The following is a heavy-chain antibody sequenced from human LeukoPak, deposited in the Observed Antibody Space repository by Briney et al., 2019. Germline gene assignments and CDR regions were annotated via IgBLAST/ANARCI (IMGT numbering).Heavy chain of an antibody. J-gene: IGHJ3*02. CDR1: GGSISTMLYD. Sequence: SETLSPTCTVLGGSISTMLYDWGWLRQPPGKGLEWVGNIFYSENTYYSPSVKSRLTISLDTSMNQFSLKLNSVTAADTAVYYCAKSNGYGLVEIWGQGTMVTVSS. CDR3: AKSNGYGLVEI. V-gene: IGHV4-39*07. CDR2: IFYSENT. D-gene: IGHD3-10*01.